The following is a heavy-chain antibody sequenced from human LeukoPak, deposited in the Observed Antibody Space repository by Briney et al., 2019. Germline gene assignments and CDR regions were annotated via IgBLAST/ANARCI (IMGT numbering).Heavy chain of an antibody. D-gene: IGHD3-3*01. Sequence: GGSVRLSCAASGCSFSSQSMNWVGQAPGRGREGVGRARNKANSYTTEYAASVKGRFTISRDDSKNTLYLQMNSLKTEDTAVYYCTTEWPNITIFGVVPNNYYYYYYMDVWGKGTTVTVSS. V-gene: IGHV3-72*01. J-gene: IGHJ6*03. CDR3: TTEWPNITIFGVVPNNYYYYYYMDV. CDR2: ARNKANSYTT. CDR1: GCSFSSQS.